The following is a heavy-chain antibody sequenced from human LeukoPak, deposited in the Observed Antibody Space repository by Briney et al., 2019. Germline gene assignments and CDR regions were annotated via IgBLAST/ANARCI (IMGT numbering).Heavy chain of an antibody. CDR3: ARDLLRRQQLTGFGY. V-gene: IGHV3-21*01. CDR1: GFTFSSYS. J-gene: IGHJ4*02. Sequence: GGSLRLSXAASGFTFSSYSMNWVRQAPGKGLEWVSSISSSSSYIYYADSVKGRFTISRDNAKNSLYLQMNSLRAEDTAVYYCARDLLRRQQLTGFGYWGQGTLVTVSS. D-gene: IGHD6-13*01. CDR2: ISSSSSYI.